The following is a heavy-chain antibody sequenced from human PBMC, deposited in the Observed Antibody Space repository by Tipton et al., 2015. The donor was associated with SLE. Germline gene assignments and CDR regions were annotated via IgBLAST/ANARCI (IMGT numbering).Heavy chain of an antibody. CDR2: IYYSGST. D-gene: IGHD3-16*01. CDR3: AAQPFAGLWYFDL. CDR1: GGSISSYY. V-gene: IGHV4-59*01. Sequence: TLSLTCTVSGGSISSYYWSWIRQPPGKGLEWIGYIYYSGSTNYNPSLKSRVTISVDTSKNQFSLKLSSVTAADTAVYYCAAQPFAGLWYFDLWGRGTLVTVSS. J-gene: IGHJ2*01.